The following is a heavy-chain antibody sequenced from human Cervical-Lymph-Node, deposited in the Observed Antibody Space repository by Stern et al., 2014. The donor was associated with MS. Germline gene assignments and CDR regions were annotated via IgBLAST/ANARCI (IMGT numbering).Heavy chain of an antibody. Sequence: VQLVQSGAEVKKPGSSVKVSCKASGGTFSSYAISWVRQAPGQGLEWMGGIIPIFGTANYAQKFQGRVTITAEESTSTAYMELSSLRSEDTAVYYCARDVIVVVITDYYYGMDVWGQGTTVTVSS. D-gene: IGHD3-22*01. CDR3: ARDVIVVVITDYYYGMDV. J-gene: IGHJ6*02. CDR1: GGTFSSYA. CDR2: IIPIFGTA. V-gene: IGHV1-69*01.